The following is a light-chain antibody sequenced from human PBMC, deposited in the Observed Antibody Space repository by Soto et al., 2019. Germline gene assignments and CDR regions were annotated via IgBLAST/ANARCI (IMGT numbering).Light chain of an antibody. J-gene: IGKJ5*01. V-gene: IGKV3-15*01. CDR2: GAS. CDR1: QSVSSN. Sequence: EIVMTQPPATLSVSPGERATLPCRASQSVSSNLAWYQQKPGQAPRLLIYGASTRATGIPARFSGSGSGTEFTLTISSLQSEDFAVYYCQQYNNWPITFGQGTRLEI. CDR3: QQYNNWPIT.